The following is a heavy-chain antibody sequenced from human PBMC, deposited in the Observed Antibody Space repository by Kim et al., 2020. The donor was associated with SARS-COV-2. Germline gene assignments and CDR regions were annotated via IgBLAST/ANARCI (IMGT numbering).Heavy chain of an antibody. Sequence: SVKVSCKASGGTFSSYAISWVRQAPGQGLEWMGGIIPIFGTANYAQKFQGRVTITADESTSTAYMELSSLRSEDTAVYYCARAPDYYDSSGSKGAFFDYWGQGTLVTVSS. J-gene: IGHJ4*02. D-gene: IGHD3-22*01. CDR1: GGTFSSYA. CDR3: ARAPDYYDSSGSKGAFFDY. V-gene: IGHV1-69*13. CDR2: IIPIFGTA.